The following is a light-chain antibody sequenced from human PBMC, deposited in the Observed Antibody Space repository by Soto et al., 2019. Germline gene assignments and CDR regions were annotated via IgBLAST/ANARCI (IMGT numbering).Light chain of an antibody. CDR1: QTISSW. CDR3: QHHNSYSAA. V-gene: IGKV1-5*03. J-gene: IGKJ1*01. Sequence: DIQMTQSPSSLSASVGDRVTITCQASQTISSWLAWYQQKPGKAPKLLIHKASTLKSGVPSRFSGSGSGTEFTPTLSSPQPDDFATYYLQHHNSYSAAFWQGTNVDVK. CDR2: KAS.